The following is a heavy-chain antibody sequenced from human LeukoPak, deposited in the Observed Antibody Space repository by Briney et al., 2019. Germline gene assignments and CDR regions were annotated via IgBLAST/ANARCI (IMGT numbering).Heavy chain of an antibody. J-gene: IGHJ4*02. Sequence: SETLSLTCAVYVGSFSGYYWSWIRQPPGKGLEWIGEINHSGSTNYNPSLKSRVTISVDTSKNQFSLKLSSVTAADTAVYYCARGDIAAAVDYWGQGTLVTVSS. D-gene: IGHD6-13*01. CDR2: INHSGST. CDR3: ARGDIAAAVDY. CDR1: VGSFSGYY. V-gene: IGHV4-34*01.